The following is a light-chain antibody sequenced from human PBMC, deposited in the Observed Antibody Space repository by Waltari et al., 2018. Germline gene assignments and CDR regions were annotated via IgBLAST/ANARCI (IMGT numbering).Light chain of an antibody. CDR1: QSVSNN. CDR2: GAS. CDR3: QQYNNWPPLYT. Sequence: EIVMTQSPGTLSVSPGDRATLPCRASQSVSNNLAWYQQKPGQAPRLLIYGASNRATGIPDRFSGSGSGTEFTLTISSLQSEDFAVYYCQQYNNWPPLYTFGPGTKVDIK. J-gene: IGKJ3*01. V-gene: IGKV3-15*01.